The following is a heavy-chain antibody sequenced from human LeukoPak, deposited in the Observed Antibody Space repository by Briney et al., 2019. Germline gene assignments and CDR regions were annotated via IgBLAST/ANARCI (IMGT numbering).Heavy chain of an antibody. J-gene: IGHJ6*02. CDR1: GFTFSSYA. Sequence: GRSLRLSCAASGFTFSSYAMHWVRQAPGKGLEWVAVISYDGSNKYYADSVKGRFTISRDNSKNTLYLQMNSLRAEDTAVYYCARDEVGIVVVVAATEDYYYGMDVWGQGTTVTVSS. D-gene: IGHD2-15*01. CDR3: ARDEVGIVVVVAATEDYYYGMDV. V-gene: IGHV3-30-3*01. CDR2: ISYDGSNK.